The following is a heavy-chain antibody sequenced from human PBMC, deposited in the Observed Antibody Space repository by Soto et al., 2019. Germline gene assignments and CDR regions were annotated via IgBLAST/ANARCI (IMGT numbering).Heavy chain of an antibody. CDR2: IDWDDDK. CDR1: GFSLSTSGMC. Sequence: SGPTLVNPTQTLTLTCTFSGFSLSTSGMCVSWIRQPPGKALEWLALIDWDDDKYYSTSLKTRLTISKDTSKNQVVLTMTNMDPVDTATYYCARSMDYYGGPVSHYYYYYVTDVWDLTTRFTLSS. CDR3: ARSMDYYGGPVSHYYYYYVTDV. J-gene: IGHJ6*02. V-gene: IGHV2-70*01. D-gene: IGHD4-17*01.